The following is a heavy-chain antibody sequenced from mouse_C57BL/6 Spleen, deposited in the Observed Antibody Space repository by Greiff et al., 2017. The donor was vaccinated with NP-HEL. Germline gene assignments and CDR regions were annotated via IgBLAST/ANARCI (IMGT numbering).Heavy chain of an antibody. V-gene: IGHV1-69*01. D-gene: IGHD1-1*01. CDR1: GYTFTSYW. Sequence: QVQLQQPGAELVMPGASVKLSCKASGYTFTSYWMHWVKQRPGQGLEWIGEIDPSDSYTNYNQKFKGKSTLTVDKSSSTAYMQLSSLTSEDSAVYYCARKEGHYYGSSYWFAYWGQGTLVTVSA. CDR2: IDPSDSYT. CDR3: ARKEGHYYGSSYWFAY. J-gene: IGHJ3*01.